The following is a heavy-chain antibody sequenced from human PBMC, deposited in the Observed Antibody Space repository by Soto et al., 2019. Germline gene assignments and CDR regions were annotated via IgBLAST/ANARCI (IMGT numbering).Heavy chain of an antibody. Sequence: EVQLVESGGGLIQPGGSLRLSCAASGFTVSSNHMSWVRQAPGKGLEWVSVIYSGGSTYYADSVKGRFTISRDNSKNTLYLQMNSLRAEDTAVYYCARDSLVYGHYAGYYYGMDVWGQGTTVTVSS. J-gene: IGHJ6*02. V-gene: IGHV3-53*01. D-gene: IGHD4-17*01. CDR3: ARDSLVYGHYAGYYYGMDV. CDR2: IYSGGST. CDR1: GFTVSSNH.